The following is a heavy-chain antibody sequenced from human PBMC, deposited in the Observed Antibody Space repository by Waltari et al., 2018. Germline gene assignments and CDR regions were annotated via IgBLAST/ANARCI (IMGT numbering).Heavy chain of an antibody. CDR2: ISGSGGST. D-gene: IGHD6-13*01. CDR1: GFTFSSYA. J-gene: IGHJ4*02. CDR3: AKIIIFGSSFVSKIYYFDY. Sequence: EVQLLESGGGLVQPGGSLRLSCAASGFTFSSYAMSWVRQAPGQGLEWVSAISGSGGSTYYADSVKGRFTISRDNSKNTLYLQMNSLRAEDTAVYYCAKIIIFGSSFVSKIYYFDYWGQGTLVTVSS. V-gene: IGHV3-23*01.